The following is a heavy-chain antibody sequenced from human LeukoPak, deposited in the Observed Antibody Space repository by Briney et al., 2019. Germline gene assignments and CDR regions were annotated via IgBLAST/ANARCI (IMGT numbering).Heavy chain of an antibody. CDR2: ISDDGRDI. CDR3: ARVGRVSIYPSYMDV. V-gene: IGHV3-30*04. J-gene: IGHJ6*03. D-gene: IGHD6-6*01. CDR1: GFTFSTFP. Sequence: GGSLRLSCEASGFTFSTFPMHWVRQTPDKGLEWVAVISDDGRDIYYADSVKGRFTISRDNSKNTLYLQMNSLSPDDTSVVYCARVGRVSIYPSYMDVWGKGTTVTVSS.